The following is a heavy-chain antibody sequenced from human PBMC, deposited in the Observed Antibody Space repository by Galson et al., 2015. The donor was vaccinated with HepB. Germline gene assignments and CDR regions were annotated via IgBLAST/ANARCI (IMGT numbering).Heavy chain of an antibody. Sequence: SLRLSCAASGFTFSSYWMSWVRQAPGKGLEWVANIKQDGSEKYYVDSVKGRFTISRDNAKNSLYLQMNSLRAEDTAVYYCARDEAGFGELLPNYFDYWGQGTLVTVSS. J-gene: IGHJ4*02. CDR1: GFTFSSYW. CDR2: IKQDGSEK. CDR3: ARDEAGFGELLPNYFDY. D-gene: IGHD3-10*01. V-gene: IGHV3-7*01.